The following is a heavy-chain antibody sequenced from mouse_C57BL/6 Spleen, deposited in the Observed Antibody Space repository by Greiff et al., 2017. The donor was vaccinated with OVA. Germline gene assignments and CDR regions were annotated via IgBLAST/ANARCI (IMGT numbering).Heavy chain of an antibody. CDR1: GYTFTDYE. J-gene: IGHJ1*03. Sequence: QVQLQQSGAELVRPGASVTLSCKASGYTFTDYEMHWVKQTPVHGLEWIGAIDPETGGTAYNQKFKGKAILTADKSSSTAYMELRSLTSEDSAVYYCTRELTTVVATYWYFDVWGTGTTVTVSS. V-gene: IGHV1-15*01. CDR2: IDPETGGT. D-gene: IGHD1-1*01. CDR3: TRELTTVVATYWYFDV.